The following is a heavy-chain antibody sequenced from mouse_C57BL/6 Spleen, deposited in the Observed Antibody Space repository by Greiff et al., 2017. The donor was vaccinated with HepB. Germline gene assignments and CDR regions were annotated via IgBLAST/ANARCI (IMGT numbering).Heavy chain of an antibody. J-gene: IGHJ3*01. CDR3: ARKGNYEGVAY. CDR2: MDPSDSYT. D-gene: IGHD1-1*01. V-gene: IGHV1-50*01. Sequence: VQLQQPGAELVKPGASVKLSCKASGYTFTSYWMQWVKQRPGRGLEWIGEMDPSDSYTNYNQKFKGKATLTVDTSSSTAYMQLSSLTSEDSAVYYCARKGNYEGVAYWGQGTLVTVSA. CDR1: GYTFTSYW.